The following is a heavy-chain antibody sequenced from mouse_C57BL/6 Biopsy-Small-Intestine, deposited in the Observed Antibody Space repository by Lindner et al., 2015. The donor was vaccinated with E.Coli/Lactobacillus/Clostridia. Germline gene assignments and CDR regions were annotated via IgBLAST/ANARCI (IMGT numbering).Heavy chain of an antibody. CDR1: GFTFSSYG. V-gene: IGHV5-6*01. D-gene: IGHD1-1*01. CDR2: ISGGGTYT. Sequence: QLQESGGDLVKPGGSLKLSCTASGFTFSSYGMSWVRQTPDRRLEWVATISGGGTYTFSPDSMRGRFIISRDNAKNTLYLQMRSLKSEDTAIYFCARNSATVVEGYFDVWGTGTTVTVSS. CDR3: ARNSATVVEGYFDV. J-gene: IGHJ1*03.